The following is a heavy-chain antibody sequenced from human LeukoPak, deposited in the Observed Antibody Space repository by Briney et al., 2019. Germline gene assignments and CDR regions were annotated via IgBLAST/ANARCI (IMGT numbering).Heavy chain of an antibody. CDR1: KFILSSYS. Sequence: GGSLRLSCAASKFILSSYSMNWVRQAPGKGLEWVSYISESTSYTYYADSVKGRFTVSRDNAKNSLYLQMNSLRADDTAIYYCARDREAKARIGGMDVWGQGTTVIVS. V-gene: IGHV3-21*06. CDR2: ISESTSYT. D-gene: IGHD5-12*01. J-gene: IGHJ6*02. CDR3: ARDREAKARIGGMDV.